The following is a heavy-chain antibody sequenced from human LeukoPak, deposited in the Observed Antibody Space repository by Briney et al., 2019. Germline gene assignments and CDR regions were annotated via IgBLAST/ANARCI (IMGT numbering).Heavy chain of an antibody. CDR2: IYYCGST. D-gene: IGHD3-22*01. V-gene: IGHV4-59*01. CDR3: AREQGYYYDSSGYAFDI. J-gene: IGHJ3*02. Sequence: SETLFLTCTVSGGSISSYYWSWIRQPPGKGLEWIGDIYYCGSTNYNPSLNSRVTISLDTSKNQFSLKLSSVTAADTAVYYCAREQGYYYDSSGYAFDIWGEGTIVTVSS. CDR1: GGSISSYY.